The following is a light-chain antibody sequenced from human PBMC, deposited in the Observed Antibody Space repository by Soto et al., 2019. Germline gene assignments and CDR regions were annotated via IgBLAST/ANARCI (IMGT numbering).Light chain of an antibody. CDR1: QSVNNNY. CDR2: GAS. Sequence: EIVLTQSPGTLSLSPGERATLSCRASQSVNNNYLAWYQQKPGQAPRLLIYGASSRATGIPDRFSGSGSGIDFTLPISRLETEDFAVYYCQQYGSSQYTFGQGTKLEIK. V-gene: IGKV3-20*01. J-gene: IGKJ2*01. CDR3: QQYGSSQYT.